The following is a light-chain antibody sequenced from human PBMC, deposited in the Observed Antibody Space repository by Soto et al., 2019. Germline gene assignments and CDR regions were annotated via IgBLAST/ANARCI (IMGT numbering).Light chain of an antibody. V-gene: IGKV3-20*01. CDR3: QQYGSSPPWT. CDR2: GAS. CDR1: QSVSSSY. J-gene: IGKJ1*01. Sequence: EFVFTQSPGTLSLSPGESATLSCRASQSVSSSYLAWYQQKPGQAPRLLIYGASSRATGIPDRFSGSGSGTDFTLTISRLEPEDFAVYYCQQYGSSPPWTFGQGTKVDIK.